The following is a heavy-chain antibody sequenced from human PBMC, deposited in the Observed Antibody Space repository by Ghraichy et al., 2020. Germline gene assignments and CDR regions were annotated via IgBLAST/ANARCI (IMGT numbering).Heavy chain of an antibody. Sequence: ASVKVSCKASGYTFTSYAMNWVRQAPGQGLEWMGWINTNTGNPTYAQGFTGRFVFSLDTSVSTAYLQISSLKAEDTAVYYCAREKGTAMAYYYYGMDVWDQGTTVTVSS. J-gene: IGHJ6*02. CDR3: AREKGTAMAYYYYGMDV. CDR2: INTNTGNP. V-gene: IGHV7-4-1*02. D-gene: IGHD5-18*01. CDR1: GYTFTSYA.